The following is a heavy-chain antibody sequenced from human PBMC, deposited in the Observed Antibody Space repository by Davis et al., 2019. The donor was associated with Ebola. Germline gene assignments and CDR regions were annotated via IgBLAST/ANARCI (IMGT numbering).Heavy chain of an antibody. CDR2: HGTSGDT. Sequence: GESLKISCAASGFVFRNYVMSWVRQAPGKGLEWVSTHGTSGDTYYADSVKGRFTISRDNSKNTLHLQMNSLRVEDTAIYHCAKDTPNIWFDVWGQGTMVAVSS. CDR1: GFVFRNYV. V-gene: IGHV3-23*01. CDR3: AKDTPNIWFDV. J-gene: IGHJ3*01. D-gene: IGHD2-15*01.